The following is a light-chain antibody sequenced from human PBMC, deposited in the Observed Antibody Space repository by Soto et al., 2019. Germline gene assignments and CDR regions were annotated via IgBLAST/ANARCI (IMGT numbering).Light chain of an antibody. CDR1: QNVNRY. Sequence: EIVLTQSPATLSLSPGARAILSCRASQNVNRYLGWYQQKPGQAPRLLIYDASNRATGIPARFSGSGSGTDFSLTNSSLEPEDFAVYYCHHRVNWPTFGPGTKVDMK. CDR3: HHRVNWPT. V-gene: IGKV3-11*01. CDR2: DAS. J-gene: IGKJ3*01.